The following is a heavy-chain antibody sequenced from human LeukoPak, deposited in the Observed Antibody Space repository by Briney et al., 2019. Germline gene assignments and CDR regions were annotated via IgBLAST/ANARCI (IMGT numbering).Heavy chain of an antibody. CDR3: ARSSRKGERGGLDH. V-gene: IGHV3-30-3*01. CDR1: GFTFSSYA. CDR2: ISYDGSNK. D-gene: IGHD1-14*01. J-gene: IGHJ4*02. Sequence: GGSLRLSCAASGFTFSSYAMHWVRQAPGKGLEWVSVISYDGSNKYYADSVKGRFTISRDNSKNTLYLQMNSLRAEDTAVYYCARSSRKGERGGLDHWGQGTLVTVSS.